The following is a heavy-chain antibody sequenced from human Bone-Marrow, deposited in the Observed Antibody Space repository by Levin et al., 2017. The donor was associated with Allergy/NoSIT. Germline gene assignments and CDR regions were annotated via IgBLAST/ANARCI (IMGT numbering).Heavy chain of an antibody. V-gene: IGHV4-59*13. Sequence: SQTLSLTCTVSGGSISSYHWSWIRRPPGKGLEWIGFAYYSGNTGSTNYNPSLKSRVTISVDTSKNQFSLKLSSVTAADTAVYYCARDRVLKSSSSREQYYYYGMDVWGQGTTVTVSS. J-gene: IGHJ6*02. D-gene: IGHD6-6*01. CDR2: AYYSGNTGST. CDR3: ARDRVLKSSSSREQYYYYGMDV. CDR1: GGSISSYH.